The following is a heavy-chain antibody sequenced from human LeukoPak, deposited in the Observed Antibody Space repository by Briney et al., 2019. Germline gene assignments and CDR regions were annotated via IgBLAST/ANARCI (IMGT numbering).Heavy chain of an antibody. Sequence: GGSLRPSCAASRFTFSRYWMHCVRQAPGKGLVWVSRINSDGISTSYADSVKGRFTISRDNAKNTLYLQMNSLRAEGTAVYYCARDGNYCDSSGPAEYSGQGALVTVSS. CDR3: ARDGNYCDSSGPAEY. CDR2: INSDGIST. J-gene: IGHJ4*02. D-gene: IGHD3-22*01. V-gene: IGHV3-74*01. CDR1: RFTFSRYW.